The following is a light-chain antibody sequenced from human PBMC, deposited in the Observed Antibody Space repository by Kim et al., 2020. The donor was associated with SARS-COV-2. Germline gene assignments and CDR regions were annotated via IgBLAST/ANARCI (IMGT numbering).Light chain of an antibody. CDR3: SSYADSDNYV. V-gene: IGLV2-8*01. CDR1: NSDVGGYNY. J-gene: IGLJ1*01. CDR2: EVS. Sequence: GRPGTNACTGTNSDVGGYNYISWYHKHPGEAPKLIIYEVSKRPSGVPDRFSGSKSGNTASLTVSGLQAEDEADYYCSSYADSDNYVFGSGTKVTVL.